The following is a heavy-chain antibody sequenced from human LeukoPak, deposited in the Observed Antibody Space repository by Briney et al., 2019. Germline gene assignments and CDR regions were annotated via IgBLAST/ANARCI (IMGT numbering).Heavy chain of an antibody. CDR1: GGSVSSGSYY. D-gene: IGHD1-26*01. J-gene: IGHJ5*02. V-gene: IGHV4-61*01. CDR2: IYYSGST. Sequence: SETLSLTCTVSGGSVSSGSYYWSWIRQPPGKGLEWIGYIYYSGSTTYNPSLKSRVTISVDISKNKFSLKLSSVTAADTAVYYCARYSGSYFNWFDPWGQGTLVTVSS. CDR3: ARYSGSYFNWFDP.